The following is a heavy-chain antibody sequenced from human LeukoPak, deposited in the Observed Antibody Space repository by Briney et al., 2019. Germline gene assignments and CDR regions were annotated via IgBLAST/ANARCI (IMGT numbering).Heavy chain of an antibody. CDR3: ARERGSPDAFDI. D-gene: IGHD3-10*01. Sequence: ASVKVSCKASGYTFTRYYMHWVRQAPGQGLEWMGIINPSGGSTSYAQKFQGRVTMTRDTSTSTVYMELSSLRSEDTAVYYCARERGSPDAFDIWGQGTMVTVSS. J-gene: IGHJ3*02. CDR2: INPSGGST. V-gene: IGHV1-46*01. CDR1: GYTFTRYY.